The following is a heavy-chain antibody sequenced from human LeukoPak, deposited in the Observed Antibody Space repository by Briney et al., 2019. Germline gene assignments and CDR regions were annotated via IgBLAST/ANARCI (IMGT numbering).Heavy chain of an antibody. D-gene: IGHD2-2*01. CDR3: ARGGSRSSTRECLFDP. V-gene: IGHV1-69*13. Sequence: SVKVSCKASGGTFSSYAMSWVRQAPGQGLEWMGGIIPIFGTTNYAQKFQGRVTITGDEYKSRAYMEMSRLRYEDTAVYYCARGGSRSSTRECLFDPWGQGTLVTVSS. CDR1: GGTFSSYA. CDR2: IIPIFGTT. J-gene: IGHJ5*02.